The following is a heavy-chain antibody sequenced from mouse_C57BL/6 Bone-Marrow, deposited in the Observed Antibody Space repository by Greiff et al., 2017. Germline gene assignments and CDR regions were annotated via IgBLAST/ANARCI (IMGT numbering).Heavy chain of an antibody. Sequence: EVNLVESGGDLVKPGGSLKLSCAASGFTFSSYGMSWVRQTPDKRLEWVATISSGGSYTYYPDSVKGRFTISRDNAQNTLYLQMSSLKSEDTAMYDCARRGPVYAMDFWGQGTSVTVSS. CDR3: ARRGPVYAMDF. CDR1: GFTFSSYG. CDR2: ISSGGSYT. V-gene: IGHV5-6*02. J-gene: IGHJ4*01.